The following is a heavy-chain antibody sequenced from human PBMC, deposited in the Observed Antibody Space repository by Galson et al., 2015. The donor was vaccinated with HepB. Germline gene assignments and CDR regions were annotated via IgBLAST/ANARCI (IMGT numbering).Heavy chain of an antibody. CDR3: AREWNEEQWLVSAVLFDP. V-gene: IGHV1-18*01. D-gene: IGHD6-19*01. CDR2: ISAYNGNT. CDR1: GYTFTSYG. Sequence: SVKASCKASGYTFTSYGISWVRQAPGQGLEWMGWISAYNGNTNYAQKLQGRVTMTTDTSTSTAYMELRSLRSDDTAVYYCAREWNEEQWLVSAVLFDPWGQGTLVTVSS. J-gene: IGHJ5*02.